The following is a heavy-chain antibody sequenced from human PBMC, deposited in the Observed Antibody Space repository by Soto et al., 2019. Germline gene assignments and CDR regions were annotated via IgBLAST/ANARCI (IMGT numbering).Heavy chain of an antibody. CDR2: SSYTGNT. CDR1: GSSITSGNYY. J-gene: IGHJ6*02. CDR3: ARLFIVGAPGSYYTGLDV. D-gene: IGHD1-26*01. Sequence: SETLSVTCTISGSSITSGNYYWGLIRQAPGKGLQWIGSSSYTGNTYFNPSLRSRVTISFDTSKNQFSLRLTSVSAADTATYFCARLFIVGAPGSYYTGLDVWGQGTTXT. V-gene: IGHV4-39*01.